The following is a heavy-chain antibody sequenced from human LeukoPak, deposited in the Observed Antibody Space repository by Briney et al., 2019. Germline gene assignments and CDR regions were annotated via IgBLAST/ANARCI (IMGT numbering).Heavy chain of an antibody. Sequence: SETLSLTCAVYGGSLSGYYWSWIRQPPGKGLEWIGEINHSGSTNYNPSLKSRVTISVDTSKNQFSLKLSSVTAADTAVYYCARSATVTGGVYYYGMDVWGQGTTVTVSS. CDR2: INHSGST. D-gene: IGHD4-17*01. J-gene: IGHJ6*02. CDR1: GGSLSGYY. CDR3: ARSATVTGGVYYYGMDV. V-gene: IGHV4-34*01.